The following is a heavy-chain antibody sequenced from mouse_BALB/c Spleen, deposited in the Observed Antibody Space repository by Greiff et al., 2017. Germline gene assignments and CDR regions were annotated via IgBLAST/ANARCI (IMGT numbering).Heavy chain of an antibody. CDR2: INPSTGYT. V-gene: IGHV1-7*01. CDR3: ARRLRPIHYYDTWFAY. D-gene: IGHD1-2*01. J-gene: IGHJ3*01. CDR1: GYTFTSYW. Sequence: VQLQQSGAELAKPGASVKMSCKASGYTFTSYWMHWVKQRPGQGLEWIGYINPSTGYTEYNQKFKDKATLTADKSSSTAYMQLSSLTSEDSAVYYCARRLRPIHYYDTWFAYWGQGTLVTVSA.